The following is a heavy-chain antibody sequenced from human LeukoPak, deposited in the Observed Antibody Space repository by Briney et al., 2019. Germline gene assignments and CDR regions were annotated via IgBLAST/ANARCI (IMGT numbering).Heavy chain of an antibody. J-gene: IGHJ6*03. CDR1: GGSISSYY. CDR3: ARRSAHDYYDSSGYYYHYYYYYMDV. CDR2: IYYSGST. Sequence: SETLSLTCTGSGGSISSYYWSWIRQPPGKGLEWIGYIYYSGSTNYNPSLKSRVTISVDTSKNQFSLKLSSVTAADTAVYYCARRSAHDYYDSSGYYYHYYYYYMDVWGKGTTVTVSS. V-gene: IGHV4-59*01. D-gene: IGHD3-22*01.